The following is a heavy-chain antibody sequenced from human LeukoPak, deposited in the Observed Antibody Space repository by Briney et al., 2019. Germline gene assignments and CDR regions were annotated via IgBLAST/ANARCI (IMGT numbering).Heavy chain of an antibody. D-gene: IGHD5-24*01. CDR1: GLTFRSFW. CDR2: INQDGSEK. J-gene: IGHJ4*02. Sequence: QPGGSLRLSCAVSGLTFRSFWMSWVRQAPGKGLEWVANINQDGSEKYFADSVKGRFTISRDNSKNSLHLQMNTLRAEDTALYYCARERDGRFFDYWGQGTLVTVSS. CDR3: ARERDGRFFDY. V-gene: IGHV3-7*01.